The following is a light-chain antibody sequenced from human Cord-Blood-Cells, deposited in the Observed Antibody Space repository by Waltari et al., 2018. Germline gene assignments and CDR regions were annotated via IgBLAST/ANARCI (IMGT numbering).Light chain of an antibody. V-gene: IGLV2-11*01. J-gene: IGLJ2*01. CDR2: DVS. CDR3: AAWDDSLNGPGVV. CDR1: SSDVGGYNY. Sequence: QSALTQPRSVSGSPGQSVTISCTGTSSDVGGYNYVSWYQQHPGKAPKLMIYDVSKRPSGVPDRFSGSKSGNTASLTISGLQAEDEADYYCAAWDDSLNGPGVVFGGGTKLTVL.